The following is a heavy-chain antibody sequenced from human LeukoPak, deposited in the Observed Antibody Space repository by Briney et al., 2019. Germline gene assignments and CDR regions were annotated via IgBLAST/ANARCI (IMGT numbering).Heavy chain of an antibody. Sequence: SETLSLTCTVSGGSIRGFYWTWIRQPPGRGLEWIGYIYDSGNTNYNPSFKSRVTISLDTPKNQFSLKLSSVTAADTAVYYCAALAGYCSGGSCYRGRVLKDYWGQGTLVAVSS. J-gene: IGHJ4*02. CDR1: GGSIRGFY. CDR2: IYDSGNT. V-gene: IGHV4-59*12. D-gene: IGHD2-15*01. CDR3: AALAGYCSGGSCYRGRVLKDY.